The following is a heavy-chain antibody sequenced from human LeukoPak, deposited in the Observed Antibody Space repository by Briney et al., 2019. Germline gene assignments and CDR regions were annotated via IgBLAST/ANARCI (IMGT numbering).Heavy chain of an antibody. CDR1: GDSVSSNSAA. J-gene: IGHJ6*03. D-gene: IGHD3-3*01. CDR3: ARVGYDFWSGYSNYYMDV. Sequence: SQTLSLTCAISGDSVSSNSAAWNWIRQSPSRGLEWLGRTYYRSKWYNDYAVSVKSRITINPDTSKNQFSLQLNSVTPEDTAVYYCARVGYDFWSGYSNYYMDVWGKGTTVTVSS. CDR2: TYYRSKWYN. V-gene: IGHV6-1*01.